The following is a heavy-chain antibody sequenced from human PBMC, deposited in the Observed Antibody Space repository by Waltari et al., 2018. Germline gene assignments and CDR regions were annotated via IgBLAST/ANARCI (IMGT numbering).Heavy chain of an antibody. Sequence: EVHLVESGGGLVQPGGSLRLSCAASGFTFSTYWMTGVRQAPGKGREWLANIKDDGSEKNYVDSVKGRFTISRDNAKNSLYLQMNSLRAEDTAVYYCARDPHYSNFDYWGQGTLVTVSS. CDR1: GFTFSTYW. D-gene: IGHD4-4*01. CDR3: ARDPHYSNFDY. V-gene: IGHV3-7*01. J-gene: IGHJ4*02. CDR2: IKDDGSEK.